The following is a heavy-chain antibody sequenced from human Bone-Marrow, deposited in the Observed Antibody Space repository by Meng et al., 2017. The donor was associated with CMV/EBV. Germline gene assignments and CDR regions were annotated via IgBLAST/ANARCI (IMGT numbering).Heavy chain of an antibody. CDR1: GFSVSTNY. D-gene: IGHD5-24*01. CDR3: ARGRGARLKDGYSDY. Sequence: GESLRLSCAASGFSVSTNYMTWVRQAPGKGLEWVSVIYSTGSAYYADSVEGRFTISRDYSENTLYLQMTNLIVEDTAVYYCARGRGARLKDGYSDYWGQGTLVTVSS. V-gene: IGHV3-53*01. J-gene: IGHJ4*02. CDR2: IYSTGSA.